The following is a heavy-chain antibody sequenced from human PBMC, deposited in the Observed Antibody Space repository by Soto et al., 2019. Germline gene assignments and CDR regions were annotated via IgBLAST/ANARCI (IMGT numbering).Heavy chain of an antibody. Sequence: QVQLQESGPGLVKPSETLSLTCTVSGGSVSSGSYYWSWIRQPPGKGLEWIGYIYYSGSTNXXXXXXXXXXXXXXXXXXXXXXXXXXXXXXXXXXXXXXXXXXGDYDGWFDPWGQGTLVTVSS. CDR2: IYYSGST. J-gene: IGHJ5*02. D-gene: IGHD4-17*01. CDR1: GGSVSSGSYY. CDR3: XXXXXGDYDGWFDP. V-gene: IGHV4-61*01.